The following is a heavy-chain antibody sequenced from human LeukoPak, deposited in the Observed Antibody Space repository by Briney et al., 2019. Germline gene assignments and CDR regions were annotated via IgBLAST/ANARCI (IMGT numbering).Heavy chain of an antibody. D-gene: IGHD6-19*01. Sequence: ASVKVSCKASGYNFIDYGMSWVRQAPGQGLEWMGWISSYNGNTNYGQKFQGRVTMTTDTSTSTAYMELRSLRSDDTAMYYCARDNIGQGIAVAGTVWGQGTLVTVSS. V-gene: IGHV1-18*01. CDR2: ISSYNGNT. CDR3: ARDNIGQGIAVAGTV. CDR1: GYNFIDYG. J-gene: IGHJ4*02.